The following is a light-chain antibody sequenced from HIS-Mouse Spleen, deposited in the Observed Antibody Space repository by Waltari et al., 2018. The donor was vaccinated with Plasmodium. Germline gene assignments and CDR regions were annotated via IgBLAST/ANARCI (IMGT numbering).Light chain of an antibody. CDR1: ALPQKY. Sequence: SYDLTQPPPASVSPGPTARITCSGDALPQKYSSWYQQKSGQAPVLVIYEDSKRPSGIPERFSGSSSGTMATLTISGAQVEDEADYYCYSTDSSGNHRVFGGGTKLTVL. V-gene: IGLV3-10*01. CDR2: EDS. J-gene: IGLJ3*02. CDR3: YSTDSSGNHRV.